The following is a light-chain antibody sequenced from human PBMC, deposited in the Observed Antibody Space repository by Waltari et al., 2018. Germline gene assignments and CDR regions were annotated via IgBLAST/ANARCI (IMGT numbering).Light chain of an antibody. CDR3: QQRRNWPPIT. CDR2: DAS. J-gene: IGKJ5*01. Sequence: EVVLTQSPATLSLSPGERATLSCRASRSVSSYLAWYQQKPGQAPRLLIYDASNRATGIPARFSGSGSGTDFTLTISTLEPEDFAVYYCQQRRNWPPITFGQGTRLEIK. V-gene: IGKV3-11*01. CDR1: RSVSSY.